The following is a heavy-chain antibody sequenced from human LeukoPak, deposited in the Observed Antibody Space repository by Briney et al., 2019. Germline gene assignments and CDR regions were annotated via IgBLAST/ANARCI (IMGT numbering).Heavy chain of an antibody. V-gene: IGHV4-39*01. CDR1: GGSISSSSYY. D-gene: IGHD6-19*01. Sequence: SETPSLTCTVSGGSISSSSYYWGWIRQPPGKGLEWIGSIYYSGSTYYSPSLKSRVTMSVDTSKNQFSLKLSSVTAADTAVYYCARHGSASGWYRSHFDYWGQRTLVTVSS. CDR2: IYYSGST. J-gene: IGHJ4*02. CDR3: ARHGSASGWYRSHFDY.